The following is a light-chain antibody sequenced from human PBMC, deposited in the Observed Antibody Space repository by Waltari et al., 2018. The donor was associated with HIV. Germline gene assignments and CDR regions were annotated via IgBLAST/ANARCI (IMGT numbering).Light chain of an antibody. CDR2: DVS. J-gene: IGLJ3*02. V-gene: IGLV2-14*03. Sequence: QSALTQPASVSGSPGQSITISCTGTNNDVGGYNYVSGYQQHPGKAPKLMIYDVSNRPSGVSNRFSGSKSGNTASLTISGLQAEDEADYYCSSYTSSSTRVFGGGTKLTVL. CDR1: NNDVGGYNY. CDR3: SSYTSSSTRV.